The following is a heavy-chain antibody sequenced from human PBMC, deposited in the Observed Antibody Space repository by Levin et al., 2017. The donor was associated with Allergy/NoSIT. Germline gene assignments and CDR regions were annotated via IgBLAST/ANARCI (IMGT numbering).Heavy chain of an antibody. CDR2: ISGSGGST. V-gene: IGHV3-23*01. CDR3: AKDRVKRITMVQGVIIKPLGGYFDL. CDR1: GFTFSSYA. Sequence: AGGSLRLSCAASGFTFSSYAMSWVRQAPGKGLEWVSAISGSGGSTYYADSVKGRFTISRDNSKNTLYLQMNSLRAEDTAVYYCAKDRVKRITMVQGVIIKPLGGYFDLWGRGTLVTVSS. J-gene: IGHJ2*01. D-gene: IGHD3-10*01.